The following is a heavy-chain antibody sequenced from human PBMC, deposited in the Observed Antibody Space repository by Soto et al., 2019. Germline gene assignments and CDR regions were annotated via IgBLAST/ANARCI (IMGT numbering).Heavy chain of an antibody. CDR3: AKDQYYYDSSGYYPFDY. V-gene: IGHV3-23*01. CDR2: ISGSGGST. D-gene: IGHD3-22*01. CDR1: GFTFSSYA. Sequence: SLRLSCAASGFTFSSYAMSWVRQAPGKGLEWVSAISGSGGSTYYADSVKGRFTISRDNSKNTLYLQMNSLRAEDTAVYYCAKDQYYYDSSGYYPFDYWGQGTLVTVYS. J-gene: IGHJ4*02.